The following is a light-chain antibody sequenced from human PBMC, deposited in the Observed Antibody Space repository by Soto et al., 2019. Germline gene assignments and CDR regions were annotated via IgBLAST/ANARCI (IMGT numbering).Light chain of an antibody. CDR2: GAS. V-gene: IGKV3-15*01. CDR3: QQYNNWPRT. Sequence: EIVMTQSPATLSVSPGERATVSCRASQSVSSNLAWYQQKPGQAPRLLIYGASTRATGIPARSIGSGSGTECTLTIGSLPSEDFAVYYCQQYNNWPRTFGQGTKLEIK. J-gene: IGKJ2*01. CDR1: QSVSSN.